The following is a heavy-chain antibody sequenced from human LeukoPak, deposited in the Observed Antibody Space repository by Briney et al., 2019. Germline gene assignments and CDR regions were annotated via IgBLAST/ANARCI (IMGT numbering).Heavy chain of an antibody. CDR1: GGSISSYY. CDR2: IYTSGST. J-gene: IGHJ5*02. Sequence: SETLSLTCTVSGGSISSYYWTWIRQPPGKGLEWIGYIYTSGSTNYNPSLKSRVTISVDTSKNQFSLKLSSVTAADTAVYYCARHIGGATGVVGWFDPWGQGTLVTVSS. D-gene: IGHD1-26*01. V-gene: IGHV4-4*09. CDR3: ARHIGGATGVVGWFDP.